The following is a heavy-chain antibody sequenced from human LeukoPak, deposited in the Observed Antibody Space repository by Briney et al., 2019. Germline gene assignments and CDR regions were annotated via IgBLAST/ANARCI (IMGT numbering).Heavy chain of an antibody. Sequence: PGGSLRLSCAASGFTFDDYAMHWVRQAPGKGLEWVSGISWNSGSIGYADSVKGRFTISRDNAKNSLYLQMNSLRAEDMALYYCAKSLEGVRGAFDHWGQGTLVTVSS. V-gene: IGHV3-9*03. CDR3: AKSLEGVRGAFDH. J-gene: IGHJ4*02. D-gene: IGHD3-16*01. CDR2: ISWNSGSI. CDR1: GFTFDDYA.